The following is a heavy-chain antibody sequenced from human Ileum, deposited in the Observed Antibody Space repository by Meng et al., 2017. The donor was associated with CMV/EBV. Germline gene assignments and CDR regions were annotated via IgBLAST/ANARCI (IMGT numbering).Heavy chain of an antibody. CDR2: IDSSDRT. D-gene: IGHD5-12*01. V-gene: IGHV3-23*01. CDR1: GFTFSSFA. J-gene: IGHJ6*02. Sequence: GGSLRLSCSASGFTFSSFAMTWVRQAPGKGLEWVSTIDSSDRTYYADSVRGRFTISRDNSMNTLHLQMNSLRAEDTAVYYCARDVDSYGMDVWGQGTTVTVSS. CDR3: ARDVDSYGMDV.